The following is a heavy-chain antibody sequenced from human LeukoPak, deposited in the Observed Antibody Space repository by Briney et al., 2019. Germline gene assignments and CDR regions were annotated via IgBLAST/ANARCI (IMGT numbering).Heavy chain of an antibody. CDR1: GFTFSGYG. J-gene: IGHJ4*02. V-gene: IGHV3-30*02. D-gene: IGHD4-11*01. Sequence: GGSLRLSCAASGFTFSGYGMHWVRQPPGKGLEWVSFIRYDGGNKYYADSVKGRFTISRDDSKTTLYLQMNSLRVEDTAVYYCAKLFDYSNSAFDYWGQGTLVTVSS. CDR2: IRYDGGNK. CDR3: AKLFDYSNSAFDY.